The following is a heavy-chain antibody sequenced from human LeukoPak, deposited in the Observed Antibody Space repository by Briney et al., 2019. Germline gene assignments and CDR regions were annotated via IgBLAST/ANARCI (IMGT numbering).Heavy chain of an antibody. V-gene: IGHV3-74*01. CDR1: GFAFSSYW. D-gene: IGHD4-17*01. CDR2: VNSDGSST. Sequence: GGSLRLSCSASGFAFSSYWLHWVRQAPGKGLVWVSRVNSDGSSTNYADSVEGRFTVSRDNAKNTLFLQMNSLRVEDTALYYCVSGDYGNYWGQGTLVTVSS. CDR3: VSGDYGNY. J-gene: IGHJ4*02.